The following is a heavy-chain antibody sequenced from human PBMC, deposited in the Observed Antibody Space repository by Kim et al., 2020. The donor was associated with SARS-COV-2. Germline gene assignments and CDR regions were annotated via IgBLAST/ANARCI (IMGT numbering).Heavy chain of an antibody. V-gene: IGHV3-30*18. Sequence: GGSLRLSCAASGFTFSSYGMHWVRQAPGKGLEWVAVISYDGSNKYYADSVKGRFTISRDNSKNTLYLQMNSLRAEDTAVYYCAKDLDYGVPPHFDYWGQGTLVTVSS. CDR2: ISYDGSNK. CDR1: GFTFSSYG. D-gene: IGHD4-17*01. CDR3: AKDLDYGVPPHFDY. J-gene: IGHJ4*02.